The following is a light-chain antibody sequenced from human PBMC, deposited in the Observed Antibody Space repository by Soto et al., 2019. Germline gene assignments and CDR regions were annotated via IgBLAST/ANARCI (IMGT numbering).Light chain of an antibody. CDR2: AAS. V-gene: IGKV3-20*01. CDR1: QSVSSRY. Sequence: EIVLTQSPGTLSLSPGERATLSCRASQSVSSRYLAWYQQKPGQAPRLLIYAASSTATGTPDRFSGSGSGTDFTLTINRLEPEDFALYYCQQYGGSPLYTFGQGTKLEIK. CDR3: QQYGGSPLYT. J-gene: IGKJ2*01.